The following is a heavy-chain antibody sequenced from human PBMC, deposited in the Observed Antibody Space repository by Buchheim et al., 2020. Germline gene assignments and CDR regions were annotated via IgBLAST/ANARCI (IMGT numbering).Heavy chain of an antibody. CDR2: IKQDDSEK. CDR3: ASSYNWNHGSKFDY. D-gene: IGHD1-14*01. Sequence: ELQLVESGGGLVQPGGSLRLSCAASRFTFSTYCMNWVRQAPGKGLEWVASIKQDDSEKYYVGSVKGRFTISRDNAKNTLYLQMNSLRAEDTAVYYCASSYNWNHGSKFDYWGQGTL. V-gene: IGHV3-7*01. J-gene: IGHJ4*02. CDR1: RFTFSTYC.